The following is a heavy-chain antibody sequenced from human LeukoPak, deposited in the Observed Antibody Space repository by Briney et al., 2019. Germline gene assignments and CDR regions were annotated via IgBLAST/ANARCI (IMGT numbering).Heavy chain of an antibody. D-gene: IGHD2-2*01. Sequence: PGGSLRLSCAVAAFTLSSYWMHWVRPAPGKGLVWVSRINSDGSSTSYADSVKGRFTLSRDNAKSTLYLQMNSLRAEHTAVYYCARGPQRGAAANYYGMDVWGQGTTVTVSS. J-gene: IGHJ6*02. CDR3: ARGPQRGAAANYYGMDV. CDR1: AFTLSSYW. CDR2: INSDGSST. V-gene: IGHV3-74*01.